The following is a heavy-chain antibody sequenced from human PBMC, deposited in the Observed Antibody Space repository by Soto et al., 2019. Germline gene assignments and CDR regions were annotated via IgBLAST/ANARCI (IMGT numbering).Heavy chain of an antibody. J-gene: IGHJ4*02. V-gene: IGHV3-33*01. CDR1: GFTSSGFG. CDR3: AFGNLSYYFDY. D-gene: IGHD3-16*01. Sequence: GGSLRLSCAASGFTSSGFGMHWVRQAPGKGLEWVAIIWYDGSDKYYADSVKGRFTISRDNSKNTLYLQMNSLRAEDTAVYHCAFGNLSYYFDYWGQGTPVTVS. CDR2: IWYDGSDK.